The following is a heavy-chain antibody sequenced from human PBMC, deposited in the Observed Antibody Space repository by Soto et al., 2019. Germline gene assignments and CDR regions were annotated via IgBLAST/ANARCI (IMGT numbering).Heavy chain of an antibody. Sequence: LLRDWYAAAGGTCGDYVGHWVRQDPGKGLQYVSAITSNGGSTFYANSVKGRFTISRDNSKSTLYLQMASLGVEDMAVYYCAREAKYCSSTTCRFFDSWGQGTLVTVSS. CDR3: AREAKYCSSTTCRFFDS. J-gene: IGHJ4*02. V-gene: IGHV3-64*01. CDR1: GGTCGDYV. D-gene: IGHD2-2*01. CDR2: ITSNGGST.